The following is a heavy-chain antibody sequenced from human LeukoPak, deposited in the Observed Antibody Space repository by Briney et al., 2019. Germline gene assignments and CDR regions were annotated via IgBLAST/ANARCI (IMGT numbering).Heavy chain of an antibody. V-gene: IGHV3-11*04. Sequence: GGSLRLSCAASGFTWIYHYISWIRQAPGKRLEWISGISSSGDTRYYADSVKGRFTISRDNAKNSLYLQMNSLRAEDTAMYHCVRGGRGYRHGSRFDYWGQGTLVTVSS. CDR1: GFTWIYHY. CDR3: VRGGRGYRHGSRFDY. D-gene: IGHD5-18*01. J-gene: IGHJ4*02. CDR2: ISSSGDTR.